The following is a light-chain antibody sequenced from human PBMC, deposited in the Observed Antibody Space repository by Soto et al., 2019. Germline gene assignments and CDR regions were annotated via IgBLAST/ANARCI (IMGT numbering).Light chain of an antibody. CDR3: QQYNTWPIT. J-gene: IGKJ5*01. CDR1: QSVGSN. Sequence: EIMMTQSPATLSVSPGERATLSFRASQSVGSNFAWYQQKPGQAPRLLIYGASTRAADIPARFSGSGSGTDFTLTISSLQSEDFVIYYCQQYNTWPITFGQGTRLE. CDR2: GAS. V-gene: IGKV3-15*01.